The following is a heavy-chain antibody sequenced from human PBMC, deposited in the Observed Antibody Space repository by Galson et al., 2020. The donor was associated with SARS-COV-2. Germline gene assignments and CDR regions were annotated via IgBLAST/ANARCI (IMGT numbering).Heavy chain of an antibody. CDR2: LGASGGGT. J-gene: IGHJ4*02. CDR1: GFTFSRYA. CDR3: AKLRAPLWCGEALDS. Sequence: GESLKISCAASGFTFSRYAMSWVRQVPGKGLEWVSALGASGGGTYYADSVKGRFTISRDNSKNTVYLLMNTLRAEDTAVYFCAKLRAPLWCGEALDSWGQGTLVTVSS. V-gene: IGHV3-23*01. D-gene: IGHD3-10*01.